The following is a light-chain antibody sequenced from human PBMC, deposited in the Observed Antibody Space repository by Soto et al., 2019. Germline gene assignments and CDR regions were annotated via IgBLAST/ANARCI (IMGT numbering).Light chain of an antibody. CDR3: SSYTSSSTLV. V-gene: IGLV2-14*01. CDR1: SSDVGGYNY. CDR2: DVS. J-gene: IGLJ1*01. Sequence: QSVLTQPASVSGSPGQSITISCTGTSSDVGGYNYVSWYQQHPGKAPTLMIYDVSNRPSGVSNRCSGSKSGNTASLTISGLQSEDEADYYCSSYTSSSTLVFGTGTKLTVL.